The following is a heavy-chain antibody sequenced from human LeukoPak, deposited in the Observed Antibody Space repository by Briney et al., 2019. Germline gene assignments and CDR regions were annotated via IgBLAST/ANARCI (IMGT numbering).Heavy chain of an antibody. V-gene: IGHV1-3*01. J-gene: IGHJ4*02. Sequence: ASVKVSCKASGYTFTSYAMHWVRQAPGQRLEWMGWINAGNANTKYSRKFQGRVTITRDTSASTAYMELSSLRSEDTAVYYCARDPCSGGSCYIHPFDYWGQGTRVTVFS. CDR2: INAGNANT. CDR1: GYTFTSYA. CDR3: ARDPCSGGSCYIHPFDY. D-gene: IGHD2-15*01.